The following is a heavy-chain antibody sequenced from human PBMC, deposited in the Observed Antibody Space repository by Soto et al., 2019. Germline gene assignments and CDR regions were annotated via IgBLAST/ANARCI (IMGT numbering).Heavy chain of an antibody. CDR1: RYTFTSHG. CDR2: ISTFNGKT. CDR3: AILLTEGATFREDAFDL. V-gene: IGHV1-18*01. Sequence: QVQLVQSGGDVKTPGASVKVSCTTFRYTFTSHGIAWVRQAPGQVLEWMGWISTFNGKTDYAQKFQGRVTMNADTLTSTVHIELRSRRSDDTAVYYCAILLTEGATFREDAFDLWGQGTKVTVSS. J-gene: IGHJ3*01. D-gene: IGHD3-9*01.